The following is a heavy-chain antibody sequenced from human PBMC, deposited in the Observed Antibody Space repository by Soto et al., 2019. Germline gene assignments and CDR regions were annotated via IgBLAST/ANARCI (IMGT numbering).Heavy chain of an antibody. Sequence: QVQLQESGPGLVKSSQTLSLTCTVSGGSISSGGYYWSWIRQHPGEGLEWIGYTHYRESTYFNPSLKSRVTISTDTSNNRFSLKLSSVTAADTAVYYCARMYYYESSGYWGGFDPWGQGTLVTVSS. J-gene: IGHJ5*02. CDR3: ARMYYYESSGYWGGFDP. D-gene: IGHD3-22*01. CDR1: GGSISSGGYY. CDR2: THYREST. V-gene: IGHV4-31*03.